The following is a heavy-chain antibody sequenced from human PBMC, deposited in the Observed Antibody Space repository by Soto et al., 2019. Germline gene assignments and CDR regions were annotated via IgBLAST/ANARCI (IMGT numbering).Heavy chain of an antibody. Sequence: QVQLQESGPGLVRPSGTVSLTCAVSGLSISSGDWWGWVRQPPGKGLEWIGEIHHSGSANYNPSLKSRVTLSVVPSKDLFSLTLISVTAADTAFYYCARDQGSHPGDWGQGTLVSVSS. J-gene: IGHJ4*02. CDR3: ARDQGSHPGD. D-gene: IGHD6-13*01. CDR1: GLSISSGDW. V-gene: IGHV4-4*02. CDR2: IHHSGSA.